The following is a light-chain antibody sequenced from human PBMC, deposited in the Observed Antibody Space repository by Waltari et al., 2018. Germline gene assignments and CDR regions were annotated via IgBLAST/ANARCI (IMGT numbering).Light chain of an antibody. Sequence: IVLTQSPGTLYSSPGERATLSCRASPTGRTTYLAWYHQKPGQPPTLLIYGASSRAPGIPDRFRGSGSETDFSLTSSSLEPEDFAVYYCQQYDISPRTFGGGPKVEIK. CDR1: PTGRTTY. V-gene: IGKV3-20*01. CDR3: QQYDISPRT. J-gene: IGKJ4*01. CDR2: GAS.